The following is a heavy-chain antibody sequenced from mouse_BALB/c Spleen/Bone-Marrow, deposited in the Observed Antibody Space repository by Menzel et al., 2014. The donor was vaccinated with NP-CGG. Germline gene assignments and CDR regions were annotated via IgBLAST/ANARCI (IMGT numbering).Heavy chain of an antibody. J-gene: IGHJ2*01. V-gene: IGHV14-3*02. CDR3: ANYYYGYYFDS. CDR2: IDPANGNT. D-gene: IGHD1-1*01. Sequence: EVQLQQSGAELVKPGASVKLSCTASGFNIKDTYMHWVKQRPEQGLEWIGRIDPANGNTKYDPKFQGKATITADTSSNTAYLQLSCLTSEDTAVYYCANYYYGYYFDSWGQGTTLTVPS. CDR1: GFNIKDTY.